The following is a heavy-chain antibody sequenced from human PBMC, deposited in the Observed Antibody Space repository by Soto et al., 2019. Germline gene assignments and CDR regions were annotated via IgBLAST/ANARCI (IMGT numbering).Heavy chain of an antibody. J-gene: IGHJ4*02. Sequence: QVQLQQWGAGLLKPSETLSLTCAVYGGSFSGYYWSWIRQPPGKGLEWIGEINHSGSTNYNPSLKSRVTISVDTSKNQFSLKRSSVTAADTAVYYCARAGVAARSRPRRGFDYWGQGTLVTVSS. CDR1: GGSFSGYY. CDR2: INHSGST. D-gene: IGHD6-6*01. CDR3: ARAGVAARSRPRRGFDY. V-gene: IGHV4-34*01.